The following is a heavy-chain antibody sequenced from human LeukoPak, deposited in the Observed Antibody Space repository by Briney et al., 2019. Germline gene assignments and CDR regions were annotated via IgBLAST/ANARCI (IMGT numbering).Heavy chain of an antibody. D-gene: IGHD3-22*01. CDR3: AREASVRYYDSSGYCDY. V-gene: IGHV4-39*07. J-gene: IGHJ4*02. CDR2: IYYSGST. CDR1: GGSISSSGYY. Sequence: SETLSLTCTVSGGSISSSGYYWGWIRQPPGKGLEWIGSIYYSGSTYYNPSLKSRVTISVDTSRNQFSLKLSSVTAADTAVYYCAREASVRYYDSSGYCDYWGQGTLVTVSS.